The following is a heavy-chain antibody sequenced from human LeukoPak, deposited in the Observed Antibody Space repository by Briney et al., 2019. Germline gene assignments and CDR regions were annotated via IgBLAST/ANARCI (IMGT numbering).Heavy chain of an antibody. CDR1: GFTFSSYA. CDR3: ASRTVTIDY. V-gene: IGHV3-30*04. D-gene: IGHD4-17*01. CDR2: ISYDGSNK. J-gene: IGHJ4*02. Sequence: RSLRLSCAASGFTFSSYAMHWVRQAPGKGLEWVAVISYDGSNKYYADSVKGRFTISRDNSKNTLYLQMNSLRAEDTAVYYCASRTVTIDYWGQGTLVTVSS.